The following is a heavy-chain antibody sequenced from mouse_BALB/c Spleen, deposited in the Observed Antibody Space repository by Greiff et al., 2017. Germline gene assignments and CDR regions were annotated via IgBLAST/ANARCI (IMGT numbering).Heavy chain of an antibody. Sequence: QVQLQQPGAELVKPGASVKLSCKASGYTFTSYWMHWVKQRPGQGLEWIGEIDPSDSYTNYNQKFKGKATLTVDKSSSTAYMQLSSLTSEDSAVYYCARRAYITTATMDYWGQGTSITVSS. V-gene: IGHV1-69*02. CDR2: IDPSDSYT. CDR1: GYTFTSYW. J-gene: IGHJ4*01. D-gene: IGHD1-2*01. CDR3: ARRAYITTATMDY.